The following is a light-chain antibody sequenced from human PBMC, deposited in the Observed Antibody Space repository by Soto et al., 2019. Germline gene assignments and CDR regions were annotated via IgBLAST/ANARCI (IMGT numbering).Light chain of an antibody. J-gene: IGKJ3*01. CDR2: GAS. CDR1: QSVSSGY. V-gene: IGKV3-20*01. CDR3: QLCGIAPFT. Sequence: EIVVTQSPGPLSLSPGERATLSCRASQSVSSGYLAWYQQKPGRVPRLLIYGASNRAPGIPDRFTGSGSGTDFTLTIARVEPEDFAVYYCQLCGIAPFTFGPGTKVDIK.